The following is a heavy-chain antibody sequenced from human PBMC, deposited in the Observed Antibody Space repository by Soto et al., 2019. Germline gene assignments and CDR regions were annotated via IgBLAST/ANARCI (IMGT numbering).Heavy chain of an antibody. CDR3: ARHYHYDFWSGYYKRGNWFDP. J-gene: IGHJ5*02. V-gene: IGHV5-51*01. CDR2: IYPGDSDT. CDR1: GYSFTSYW. D-gene: IGHD3-3*01. Sequence: EVQLVQSGAEVKKPGESLKISCKGSGYSFTSYWIGWVRQMPGKGLEWMGIIYPGDSDTRYSPSFQGQVTISADKSISTAYLQWSSLKASDTAMYYCARHYHYDFWSGYYKRGNWFDPWGQGTLVTVSS.